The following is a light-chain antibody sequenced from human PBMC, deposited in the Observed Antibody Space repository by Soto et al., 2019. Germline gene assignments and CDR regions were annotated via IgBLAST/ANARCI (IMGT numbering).Light chain of an antibody. CDR1: QSVSSSY. CDR2: GAS. Sequence: EIVLTQCPGTLSLSPGERATLSCRASQSVSSSYLAWHQQKPGQAPRLLIYGASSRATGIPDRFSGSGSGTDFTLTISRLEPEDFAVYYCQQYGSSPQTFGQGTKV. J-gene: IGKJ1*01. V-gene: IGKV3-20*01. CDR3: QQYGSSPQT.